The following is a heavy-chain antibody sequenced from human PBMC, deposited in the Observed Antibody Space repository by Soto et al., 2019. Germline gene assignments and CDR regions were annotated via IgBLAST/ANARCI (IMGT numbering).Heavy chain of an antibody. D-gene: IGHD2-2*01. Sequence: PGESLKISCKGSGYSFTSYWISWVRQMPGKGLEWMGRIDPSDSYTNYSPSFQGHVTISADKSISTAYLQWSSLKASDTAMYYCARDIVVVPAAHARYYYGMDVWGQGTTVTVSS. CDR3: ARDIVVVPAAHARYYYGMDV. J-gene: IGHJ6*02. CDR1: GYSFTSYW. CDR2: IDPSDSYT. V-gene: IGHV5-10-1*01.